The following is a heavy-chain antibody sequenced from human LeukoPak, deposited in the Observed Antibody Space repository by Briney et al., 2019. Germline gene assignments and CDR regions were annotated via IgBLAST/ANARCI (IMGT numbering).Heavy chain of an antibody. J-gene: IGHJ5*02. CDR3: AKPQVLPPKWLDP. CDR1: GFTFSSYA. V-gene: IGHV3-23*01. CDR2: ISGSGGTT. Sequence: GGSLRLSCAASGFTFSSYAMSWVRQAPGKGLEWVSAISGSGGTTYYADSVKGRFTISRDNSKNTLYLQMYSLRAEDTAVYYCAKPQVLPPKWLDPWGQGTLVTVSS.